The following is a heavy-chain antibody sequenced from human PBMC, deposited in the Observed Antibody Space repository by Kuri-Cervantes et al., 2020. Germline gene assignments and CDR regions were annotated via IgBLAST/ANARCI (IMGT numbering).Heavy chain of an antibody. Sequence: GGSLRLSCAASGVTFSSYGMHWVRQAPGKGLEWMAAISYDGSNKYYADSVKGRFTISRDNSKNTLYLQMNSLRAEDTAVYYCAKCIYSHTYHDAFDIWGQGTLVTVSS. CDR2: ISYDGSNK. V-gene: IGHV3-30*18. D-gene: IGHD2-21*01. J-gene: IGHJ3*02. CDR1: GVTFSSYG. CDR3: AKCIYSHTYHDAFDI.